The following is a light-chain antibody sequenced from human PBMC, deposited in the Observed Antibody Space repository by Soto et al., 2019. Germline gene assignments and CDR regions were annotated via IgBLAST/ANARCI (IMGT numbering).Light chain of an antibody. CDR1: SSDVGGYNF. CDR2: GVT. Sequence: QSALTQPPSASGSPGQSVTISCTGTSSDVGGYNFVSWYQQHPGKAPKLMIYGVTQRPSGVPDRFSGSKSGNTASLTVSGLQADDEADYYCCSYTSLSSVVFGGGTQLTVL. J-gene: IGLJ2*01. V-gene: IGLV2-8*01. CDR3: CSYTSLSSVV.